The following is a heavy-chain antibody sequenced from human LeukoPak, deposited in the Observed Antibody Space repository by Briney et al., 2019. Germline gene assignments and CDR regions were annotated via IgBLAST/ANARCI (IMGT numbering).Heavy chain of an antibody. V-gene: IGHV4-61*05. Sequence: SETLSLTCTVSGGSISSSNYYWGWIRQPPGKGLEWIGYIYYSGSTNYNPSLKSRVTISVDTSKNQFSLKLSSVTAADTAVYYCARAPGPYDSSDHPFDYWGQGTLVTVSS. CDR2: IYYSGST. CDR3: ARAPGPYDSSDHPFDY. J-gene: IGHJ4*02. D-gene: IGHD3-22*01. CDR1: GGSISSSNYY.